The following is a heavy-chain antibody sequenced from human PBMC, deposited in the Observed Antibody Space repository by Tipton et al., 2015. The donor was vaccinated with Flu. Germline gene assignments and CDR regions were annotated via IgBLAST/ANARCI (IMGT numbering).Heavy chain of an antibody. CDR3: ARARWAAAGTEYYFDY. V-gene: IGHV4-39*07. CDR1: GGSISSTSYY. CDR2: IYYSGST. Sequence: TLSLTCTVSGGSISSTSYYWGWIRQPPGKGLEWIGSIYYSGSTYCNPSLKSRVTISVDTPKNQFSLKLSSVTAADTAAYYCARARWAAAGTEYYFDYWGQGTLVTVSS. J-gene: IGHJ4*02. D-gene: IGHD6-13*01.